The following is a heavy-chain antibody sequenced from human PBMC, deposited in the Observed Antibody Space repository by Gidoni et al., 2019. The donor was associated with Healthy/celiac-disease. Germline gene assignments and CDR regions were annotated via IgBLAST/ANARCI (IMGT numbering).Heavy chain of an antibody. CDR2: IKSKTDGGTT. V-gene: IGHV3-15*01. D-gene: IGHD1-7*01. J-gene: IGHJ6*03. Sequence: EVQLVDSGGGLVKTGGSLGLSCAASGFTFSTAWRSWVRQAPGKGLGWVGRIKSKTDGGTTDYAAPVKGRFTISRDDSKNTLYLQMNSLKTEDTAVYYCTTDPGSCITGTTLCYYYYMDVWGKGTTVTVSS. CDR3: TTDPGSCITGTTLCYYYYMDV. CDR1: GFTFSTAW.